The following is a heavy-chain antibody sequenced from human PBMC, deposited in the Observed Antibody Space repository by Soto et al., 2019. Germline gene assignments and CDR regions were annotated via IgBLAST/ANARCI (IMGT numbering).Heavy chain of an antibody. D-gene: IGHD3-10*01. V-gene: IGHV3-23*01. Sequence: VQLLESGGGLVQPEGSLRLSCAASGFTFSNYAMSWVRQAPGKGLEWVSSITAGGSTKYYADAVKGRFTISRDNSKNTLYLQMNSLRAEDTALYYCAKSSAPKSIYLPADYWGQGTLVTVSS. CDR3: AKSSAPKSIYLPADY. J-gene: IGHJ4*02. CDR2: ITAGGSTK. CDR1: GFTFSNYA.